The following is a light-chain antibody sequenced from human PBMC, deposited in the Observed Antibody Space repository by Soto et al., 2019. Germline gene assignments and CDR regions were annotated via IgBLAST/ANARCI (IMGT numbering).Light chain of an antibody. V-gene: IGLV2-8*01. Sequence: QSALTQPPSASGSPGQSVTISCTGTSSDVGGYNYVSWYQQHPDKAPKLMIYEVSKRPSGVPDRFSGSKSGNTASLTVSGLQAEDEAEYYCSSYAGSNNSSYVFGTGTKLTVL. J-gene: IGLJ1*01. CDR2: EVS. CDR1: SSDVGGYNY. CDR3: SSYAGSNNSSYV.